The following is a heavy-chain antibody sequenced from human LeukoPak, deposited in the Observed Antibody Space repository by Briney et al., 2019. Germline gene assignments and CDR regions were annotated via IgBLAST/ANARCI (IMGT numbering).Heavy chain of an antibody. D-gene: IGHD2-21*02. V-gene: IGHV4-4*07. CDR2: IYTSGST. J-gene: IGHJ4*02. Sequence: PWETLSLTCTVSGGSINNYFWSWVRQHAGEGLEWIGRIYTSGSTNYNPSLRSRVTLSVDMSKNHFSLKLSSVTAADTAVYYCARDDPARMTATLDYWGQGILVTVSS. CDR1: GGSINNYF. CDR3: ARDDPARMTATLDY.